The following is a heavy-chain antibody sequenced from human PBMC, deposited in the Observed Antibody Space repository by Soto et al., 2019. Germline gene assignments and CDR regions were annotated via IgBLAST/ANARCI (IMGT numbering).Heavy chain of an antibody. CDR2: IIPIFGTA. Sequence: QVQLVQSGAEVKKPGSSVKVSCKASGGTFSSYAISWVRQAPGQGLEWMGGIIPIFGTANYAQKFQGRVTMTTDTSTSTAYMELRSLRSDDTAVYYCARDRVPYAQQLVGRDYWGQGTLVTVSS. CDR1: GGTFSSYA. J-gene: IGHJ4*02. CDR3: ARDRVPYAQQLVGRDY. V-gene: IGHV1-69*06. D-gene: IGHD6-13*01.